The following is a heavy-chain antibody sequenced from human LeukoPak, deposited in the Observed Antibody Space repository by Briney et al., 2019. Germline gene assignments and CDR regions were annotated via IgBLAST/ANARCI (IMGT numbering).Heavy chain of an antibody. CDR1: GFIFSSYA. J-gene: IGHJ6*03. CDR3: TKMRGQYYHSYYMDA. Sequence: GGSLRLSCAASGFIFSSYAMSWVRQAPGKGLEWVSYGGSGGSTYYADSVKGRFTVSRDNSKSTLYLQMNSLTAEDTAVYYCTKMRGQYYHSYYMDAWGKGTTVTVSS. CDR2: GGSGGST. V-gene: IGHV3-23*01.